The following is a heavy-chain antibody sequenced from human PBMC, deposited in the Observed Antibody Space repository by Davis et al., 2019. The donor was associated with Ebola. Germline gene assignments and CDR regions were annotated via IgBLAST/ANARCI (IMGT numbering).Heavy chain of an antibody. CDR3: ARGLARDGYTGQGY. V-gene: IGHV1-69*10. D-gene: IGHD5-24*01. CDR1: GGTSNSYA. CDR2: IIPFLGIP. Sequence: SVKVSCKASGGTSNSYAIIWVRQAPGLGPEWMGGIIPFLGIPNYAQKFQGRVTITADKSTSTAYMELSSLRSEDTAVYYCARGLARDGYTGQGYWGQGTLVTVSS. J-gene: IGHJ4*02.